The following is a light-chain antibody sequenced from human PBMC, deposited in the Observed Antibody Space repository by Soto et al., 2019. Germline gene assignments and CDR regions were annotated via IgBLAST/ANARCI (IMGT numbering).Light chain of an antibody. J-gene: IGKJ5*01. Sequence: ILLTQSPSSLSSSVGDRLTITCRASQGIDTSLAWYQQKPGKAPKLLIYAPSNFQSGVPSRFSGSGSGTHFTLTISSLQPEDFATYYCQQLHGYPITFGQGTRMEIK. CDR2: APS. CDR3: QQLHGYPIT. CDR1: QGIDTS. V-gene: IGKV1-9*01.